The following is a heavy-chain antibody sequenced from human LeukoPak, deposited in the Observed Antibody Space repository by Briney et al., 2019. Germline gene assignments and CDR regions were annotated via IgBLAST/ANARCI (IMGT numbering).Heavy chain of an antibody. D-gene: IGHD3-10*01. V-gene: IGHV4-34*01. CDR3: ARTGGYMVWGVQNWFEP. CDR2: GTT. CDR1: GGSFSGYY. J-gene: IGHJ5*02. Sequence: PSETLSLTCAVYGGSFSGYYWGWVRQPPGKGLEWIGSGTTYYNPSLQSRVTISVDTSRNQFSLKLTTVTAADTAVYYCARTGGYMVWGVQNWFEPWGQGTLVTVSS.